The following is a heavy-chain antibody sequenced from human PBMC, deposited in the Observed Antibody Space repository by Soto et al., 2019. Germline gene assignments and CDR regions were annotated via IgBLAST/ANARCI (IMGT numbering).Heavy chain of an antibody. D-gene: IGHD6-13*01. CDR3: VCYFGIAADGTGSSDAFDI. CDR2: ISAYNGNT. J-gene: IGHJ3*02. CDR1: GYTFTNYG. Sequence: ASVKVSFKASGYTFTNYGISWVRPAPGQGLEWMGWISAYNGNTNYAQKLQGRVTMTTDTSTSTAYMELGRLRSDDTGVYYCVCYFGIAADGTGSSDAFDIWGQGTTVTVSS. V-gene: IGHV1-18*01.